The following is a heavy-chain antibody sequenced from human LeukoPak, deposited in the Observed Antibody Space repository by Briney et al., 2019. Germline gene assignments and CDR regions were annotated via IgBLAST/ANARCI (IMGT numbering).Heavy chain of an antibody. CDR2: IKSKTDGGTT. CDR1: GFTFSNAW. Sequence: GGSLRLSCVASGFTFSNAWMSWVRQAPGKGLGWVGRIKSKTDGGTTDYAAPVKGRFTISRDDSKNTLYLQMNSLKTEDTAVYYCNTNIVLLWFGEVNYWGQGTLVTVSS. V-gene: IGHV3-15*01. J-gene: IGHJ4*02. CDR3: NTNIVLLWFGEVNY. D-gene: IGHD3-10*01.